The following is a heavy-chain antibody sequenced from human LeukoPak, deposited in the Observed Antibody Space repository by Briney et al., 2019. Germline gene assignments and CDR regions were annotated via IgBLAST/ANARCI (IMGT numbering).Heavy chain of an antibody. D-gene: IGHD6-13*01. CDR3: ARSQQQLVFWFDP. J-gene: IGHJ5*02. CDR2: IIPILGIA. Sequence: SVKVSCKASGGTFSSYAISWVRQAPGQGLEWMGRIIPILGIANYAQKFQGRVTITADKSTSTAYMELSSLRSEDTAVYYCARSQQQLVFWFDPWGQGTPVTVSS. CDR1: GGTFSSYA. V-gene: IGHV1-69*04.